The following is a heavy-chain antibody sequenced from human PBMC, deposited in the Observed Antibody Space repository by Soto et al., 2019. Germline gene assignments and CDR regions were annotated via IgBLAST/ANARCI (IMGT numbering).Heavy chain of an antibody. Sequence: QVQLVESGGGVVQPGRSLRLSCAASGFTFSSYGMHWVRQAPGKGLEWVAVISYDGSNKYYADSVKGRFTISRDNSKNTLYLQMNSLRAEDTAVYYCAKGGVSYSSGWYVDYWGQGTLVTVSS. CDR1: GFTFSSYG. CDR2: ISYDGSNK. J-gene: IGHJ4*02. D-gene: IGHD6-19*01. V-gene: IGHV3-30*18. CDR3: AKGGVSYSSGWYVDY.